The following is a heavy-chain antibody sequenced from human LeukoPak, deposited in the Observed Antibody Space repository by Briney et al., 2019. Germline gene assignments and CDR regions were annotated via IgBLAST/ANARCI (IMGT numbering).Heavy chain of an antibody. Sequence: PSETLSLTCTVSGYSISSGFYWGWIRQPPEKGLEWIGTIYHSGSTYYNPSLKSRVTIAVDTSKNQFSLKLSPVTAADTAVYYCARDIVATIGWFDPWGQGTLVTVSS. D-gene: IGHD5-12*01. V-gene: IGHV4-38-2*02. CDR2: IYHSGST. J-gene: IGHJ5*02. CDR1: GYSISSGFY. CDR3: ARDIVATIGWFDP.